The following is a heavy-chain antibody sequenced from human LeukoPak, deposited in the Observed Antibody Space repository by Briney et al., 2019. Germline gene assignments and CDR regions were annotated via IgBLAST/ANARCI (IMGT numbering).Heavy chain of an antibody. CDR2: IWNDGSHK. J-gene: IGHJ4*02. Sequence: GGSLRLSCGASGFSFSTYGMRWVRQAPGKGLEWVAVIWNDGSHKFHADSVKGRFTTSRDNSKNTLYLQMNSLRAEDTAVYYCAKDQSDSLYFWGQGTLVTVSS. V-gene: IGHV3-33*06. CDR3: AKDQSDSLYF. CDR1: GFSFSTYG. D-gene: IGHD2-21*02.